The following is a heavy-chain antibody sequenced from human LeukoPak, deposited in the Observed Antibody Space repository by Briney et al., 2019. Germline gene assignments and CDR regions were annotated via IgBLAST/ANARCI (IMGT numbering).Heavy chain of an antibody. Sequence: GGSLRLSCAASGFPFRSYAMTWVRQAPGKGLEWVSGISGSGTNTYYADSVKGRFTNSRDNAKNSLFLQMSSLRADDTAIYYCARVNPISSGFYAYWGQGTLVTVSS. V-gene: IGHV3-23*01. J-gene: IGHJ4*02. CDR1: GFPFRSYA. CDR2: ISGSGTNT. D-gene: IGHD3-22*01. CDR3: ARVNPISSGFYAY.